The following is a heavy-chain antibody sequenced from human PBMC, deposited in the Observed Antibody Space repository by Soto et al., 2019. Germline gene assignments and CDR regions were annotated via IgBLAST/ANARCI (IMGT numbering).Heavy chain of an antibody. CDR1: GFTFKYYA. D-gene: IGHD3-16*01. Sequence: EVQLLQSGGGLVQPGTSLRLSCAASGFTFKYYAMTWVRQAPGKGLEWVSTISGSGDKTDYADSVKGRFRVSRDNSKETLEVDLDRLRADDTALYYCAGESKEYGGQYWQDWGQGKVVNGSS. CDR3: AGESKEYGGQYWQD. CDR2: ISGSGDKT. J-gene: IGHJ1*01. V-gene: IGHV3-23*01.